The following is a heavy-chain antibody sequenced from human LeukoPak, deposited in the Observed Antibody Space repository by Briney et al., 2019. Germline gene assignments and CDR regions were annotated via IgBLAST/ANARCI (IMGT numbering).Heavy chain of an antibody. CDR3: ARGHNWNDRGAFDI. J-gene: IGHJ3*02. V-gene: IGHV3-53*01. Sequence: TGESLRLSCAASGFTVSSNYMSWVRQAPGKGLEWVSSIYSGGSTYYADSVKGRFTISRDSSKNTLYLQMSSLRAEDTAVYYCARGHNWNDRGAFDIWGQGTMVTVSS. D-gene: IGHD1-1*01. CDR1: GFTVSSNY. CDR2: IYSGGST.